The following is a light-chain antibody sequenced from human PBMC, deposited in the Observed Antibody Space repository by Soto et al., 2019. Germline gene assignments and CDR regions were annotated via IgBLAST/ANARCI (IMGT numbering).Light chain of an antibody. CDR2: EVS. Sequence: QSVVTQPASVSGSPGQSITISCTGTSSDVGGYNYVSWYQQHPGKAPKLMIYEVSNRPSGVSNRFSGSKSGNTAYLTISGLQAEDEADYYCSSYTSSSTLYVFGSGTKVTVL. J-gene: IGLJ1*01. CDR3: SSYTSSSTLYV. CDR1: SSDVGGYNY. V-gene: IGLV2-14*01.